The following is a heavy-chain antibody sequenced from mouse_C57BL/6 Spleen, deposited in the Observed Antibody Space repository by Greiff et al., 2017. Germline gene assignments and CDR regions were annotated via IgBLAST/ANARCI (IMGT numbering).Heavy chain of an antibody. Sequence: EVKLVESEGGLVQPGSSMKLSCTASGFTFSDYYMAWVRQVPEKGLEWVANINYDGSSTYYLDSLKSRFIISRDNAKNILYLQMSSLKSEDTATYYCARGGSPMDDWGQGTSVTVSS. J-gene: IGHJ4*01. D-gene: IGHD1-1*01. CDR3: ARGGSPMDD. V-gene: IGHV5-16*01. CDR2: INYDGSST. CDR1: GFTFSDYY.